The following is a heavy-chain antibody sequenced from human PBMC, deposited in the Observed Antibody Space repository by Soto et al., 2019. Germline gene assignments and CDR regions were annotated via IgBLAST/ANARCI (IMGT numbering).Heavy chain of an antibody. J-gene: IGHJ6*02. CDR3: ARGYCSGGSCYSRYYYYGMDV. CDR1: GGTFSSYA. Sequence: SVKVSCKASGGTFSSYAISWVRQAPGQGLEWMGVIIPIFGTANYAQKFQGRVTITADESTSTAYMELSSLRSEDTAVYYCARGYCSGGSCYSRYYYYGMDVWGQGTTVTVSS. D-gene: IGHD2-15*01. V-gene: IGHV1-69*13. CDR2: IIPIFGTA.